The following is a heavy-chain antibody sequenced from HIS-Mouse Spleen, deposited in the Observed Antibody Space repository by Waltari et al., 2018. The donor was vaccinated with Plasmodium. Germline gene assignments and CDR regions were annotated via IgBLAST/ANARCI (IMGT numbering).Heavy chain of an antibody. V-gene: IGHV4-34*01. D-gene: IGHD3-10*01. Sequence: QVQLQQWGAGLLTPSETLSLTCAVYGGSFSGYYLSWIRQPPGKGLEWIGEINHSGSTNYNPSLKSRVTISVDTSKNQFSLKLSSVTAADTAVYYCASSGSGSYYYWGQGTLVTVSS. CDR3: ASSGSGSYYY. CDR2: INHSGST. J-gene: IGHJ4*02. CDR1: GGSFSGYY.